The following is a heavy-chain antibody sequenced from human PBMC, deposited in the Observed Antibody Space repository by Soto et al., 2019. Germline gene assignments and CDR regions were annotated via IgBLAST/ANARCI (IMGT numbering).Heavy chain of an antibody. Sequence: PVGSLRLSCAASGFTFSSYAMHWVRQAPGKGLEWVAVISYDGSNKYYADSVKGRFTISRDNSKNTLYLQMNSLRAEDTAVYYCARDIVVVPAATYYYYGMDVWGQGTTVTVSS. CDR1: GFTFSSYA. V-gene: IGHV3-30-3*01. CDR2: ISYDGSNK. CDR3: ARDIVVVPAATYYYYGMDV. J-gene: IGHJ6*02. D-gene: IGHD2-2*01.